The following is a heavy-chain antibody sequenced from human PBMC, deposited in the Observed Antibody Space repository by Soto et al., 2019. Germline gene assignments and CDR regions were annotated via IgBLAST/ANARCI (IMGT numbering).Heavy chain of an antibody. J-gene: IGHJ4*02. CDR3: ARFGRRMMTIFLDS. CDR2: IIGSGDGT. Sequence: GGSLRLSCAASGFTFSSYAMTWVRQTPGRGLEWVSTIIGSGDGTFYADSVKGRFTISRDSSKHTLYLQMNSLRAEDTAVYYCARFGRRMMTIFLDSWGQGTLVTVSS. D-gene: IGHD3-10*02. V-gene: IGHV3-23*01. CDR1: GFTFSSYA.